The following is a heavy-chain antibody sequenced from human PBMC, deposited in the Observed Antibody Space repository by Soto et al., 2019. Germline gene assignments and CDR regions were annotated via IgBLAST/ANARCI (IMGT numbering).Heavy chain of an antibody. CDR3: ARGPPISGDLLTWDY. CDR1: GFTVGSTF. D-gene: IGHD7-27*01. J-gene: IGHJ4*02. Sequence: EVQLVESGGGLIQPGKSLRLSCVASGFTVGSTFMTWVRQAPGEGLECVSVIYAAGSTYYTDSVKGRFTVSRDDSKNTLYLQMHGLTVEDTAVYYCARGPPISGDLLTWDYWGQGTLVTVSS. CDR2: IYAAGST. V-gene: IGHV3-53*01.